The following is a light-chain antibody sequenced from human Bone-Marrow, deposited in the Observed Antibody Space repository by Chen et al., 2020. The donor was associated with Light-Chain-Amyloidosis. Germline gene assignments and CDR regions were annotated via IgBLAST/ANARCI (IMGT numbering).Light chain of an antibody. CDR1: NIGSTS. V-gene: IGLV3-21*02. CDR2: DDS. J-gene: IGLJ3*02. CDR3: QVWDRRSDRPV. Sequence: SYVLTQPSSVSVAPGQTATIACGGNNIGSTSVNWYQQTPGQAPLLVVYDDSDRPSGIPERLSGSNSGNPATPTISRVEAGDEADYYCQVWDRRSDRPVFGGGTKLTVL.